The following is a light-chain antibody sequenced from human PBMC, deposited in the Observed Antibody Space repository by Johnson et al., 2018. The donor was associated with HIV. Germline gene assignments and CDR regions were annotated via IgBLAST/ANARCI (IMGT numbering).Light chain of an antibody. CDR1: SSNIGNNY. CDR2: DNN. Sequence: QSVLTQPPSVSVAPGQKVTISCSGSSSNIGNNYVSWYQQFPGTAPKLLIYDNNKRPSGIPDRSSGSKSGTSATLGITGLQTGDEADYYCGTWDSSLSAGVFGTGTKVTVL. J-gene: IGLJ1*01. V-gene: IGLV1-51*01. CDR3: GTWDSSLSAGV.